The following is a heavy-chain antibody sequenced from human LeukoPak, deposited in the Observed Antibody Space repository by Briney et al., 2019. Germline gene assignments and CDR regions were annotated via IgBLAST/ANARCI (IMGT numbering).Heavy chain of an antibody. CDR2: IIPIFGTA. Sequence: EASVKVSCKASGGTFSSYAISWVRQAPGQGLEWVGGIIPIFGTANYAQKFQGRVTITADESTSTAYMELSSLRSEDTAVYYCARQSLRITTIVVVITPDAFDIWGQGTMVTVSS. CDR1: GGTFSSYA. V-gene: IGHV1-69*13. D-gene: IGHD3-22*01. CDR3: ARQSLRITTIVVVITPDAFDI. J-gene: IGHJ3*02.